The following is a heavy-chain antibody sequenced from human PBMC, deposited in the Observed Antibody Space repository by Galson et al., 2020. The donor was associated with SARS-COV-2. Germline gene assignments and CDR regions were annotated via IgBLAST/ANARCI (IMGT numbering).Heavy chain of an antibody. CDR2: SSYDGTQE. V-gene: IGHV3-30*04. CDR1: GFSFTLHP. CDR3: VRDKLGDKLELDY. Sequence: GGSLRLSCAASGFSFTLHPMHWVRQAPGKGLEWVAVSSYDGTQEFYAESVKGRFTISRDNSKSTLYLQMNGLRVDDTAVHFCVRDKLGDKLELDYWCLGTLVTVSS. D-gene: IGHD6-6*01. J-gene: IGHJ4*02.